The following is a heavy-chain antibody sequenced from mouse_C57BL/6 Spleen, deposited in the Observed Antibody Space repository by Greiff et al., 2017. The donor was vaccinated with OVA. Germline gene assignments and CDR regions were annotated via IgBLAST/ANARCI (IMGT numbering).Heavy chain of an antibody. V-gene: IGHV1-55*01. CDR2: IYPGSGST. J-gene: IGHJ4*01. CDR1: GYTFTSYW. D-gene: IGHD2-5*01. CDR3: ASSNYYAMDY. Sequence: VQLQQPGAELVKPGASVKMSCKASGYTFTSYWITWVKQRPGQGLVWIGDIYPGSGSTNYNEKFKSKATLTVDTSSSTAYMQISSLTSEDSAVYYCASSNYYAMDYWGQGTSVTVSS.